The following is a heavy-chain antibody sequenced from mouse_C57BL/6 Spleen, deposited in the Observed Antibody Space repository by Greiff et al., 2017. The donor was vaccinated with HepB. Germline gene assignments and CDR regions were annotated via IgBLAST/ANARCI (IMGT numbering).Heavy chain of an antibody. CDR3: TTHGNYAWFAY. V-gene: IGHV14-4*01. J-gene: IGHJ3*01. CDR1: GFNIKDDY. D-gene: IGHD2-1*01. CDR2: IDPENGDT. Sequence: VQLQQSGAELVRPGASVKLSCTASGFNIKDDYMHWVKQRPEQGLEWIGWIDPENGDTEYASKFQGKATRTADTSSNTAYLQLSSLTSEDTAVYYCTTHGNYAWFAYWGQGTLVTVSA.